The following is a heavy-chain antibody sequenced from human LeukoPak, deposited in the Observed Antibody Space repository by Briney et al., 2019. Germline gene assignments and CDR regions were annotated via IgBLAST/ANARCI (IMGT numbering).Heavy chain of an antibody. CDR1: GGSFSGYY. CDR3: ARGASSVTGY. Sequence: TLSLTCAVYGGSFSGYYWSWIRQPPGKGLEWIGEINHSGSTNYNPSLKSRVTISVDTSKNQFSLKLSSVTAADTAVYYCARGASSVTGYWGQGTLVTVSS. CDR2: INHSGST. D-gene: IGHD4-23*01. V-gene: IGHV4-34*01. J-gene: IGHJ4*02.